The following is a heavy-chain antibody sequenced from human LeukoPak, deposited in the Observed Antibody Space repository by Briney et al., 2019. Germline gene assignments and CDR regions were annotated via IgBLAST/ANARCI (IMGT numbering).Heavy chain of an antibody. V-gene: IGHV3-21*01. D-gene: IGHD6-13*01. CDR3: ARGSGASSSWAGDYYYGMDV. CDR2: ISSSSSYI. CDR1: GFTFSSYS. J-gene: IGHJ6*02. Sequence: GGSLRLSCAASGFTFSSYSMNWVRQAPGKGLEWVSSISSSSSYIYYADSVKGRFTISRDNAKNSLYLQMNSLGAEDTAVYYCARGSGASSSWAGDYYYGMDVWGQGTTVTVSS.